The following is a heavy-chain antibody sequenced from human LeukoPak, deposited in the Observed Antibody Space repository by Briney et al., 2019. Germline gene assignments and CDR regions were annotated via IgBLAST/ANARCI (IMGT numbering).Heavy chain of an antibody. J-gene: IGHJ3*02. CDR2: IKYDGSEK. V-gene: IGHV3-7*01. CDR3: ARSNDFDI. Sequence: PGGSLRLSCAASGLTISSSGMSWVRQAPGKGPEWVANIKYDGSEKHHVDSVKGRFTISRDNAKNSLYLQMSSLRVEDTAFYYCARSNDFDIWGQGTMVIVSS. CDR1: GLTISSSG.